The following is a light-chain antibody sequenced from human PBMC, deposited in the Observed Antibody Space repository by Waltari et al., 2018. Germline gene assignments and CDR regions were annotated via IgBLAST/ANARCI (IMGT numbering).Light chain of an antibody. Sequence: EIVLTQSPATMSLSPGERATLSCRASQSIGRYLVWYQQKPGQAPRLLIYGASNRASGITDRFSGSGSGTDFSLTISRLEPEDFAVYHCQKHDRLPATFGQGTKVEIK. CDR1: QSIGRY. V-gene: IGKV3-20*01. CDR3: QKHDRLPAT. J-gene: IGKJ1*01. CDR2: GAS.